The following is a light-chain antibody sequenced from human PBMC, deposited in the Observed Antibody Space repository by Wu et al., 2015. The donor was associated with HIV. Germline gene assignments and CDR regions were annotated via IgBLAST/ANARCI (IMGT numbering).Light chain of an antibody. V-gene: IGKV3-20*01. J-gene: IGKJ5*01. CDR2: GAS. Sequence: NVLTQSPGTLSLSPGERATLSCRASQSVSSSYLAWYQQKPGQAPRLLIYGASSRATGIPDRFSGSGSGTDFTLTISRLEPEDFAVYYCQQYGSSPPLTFGQGTRLEIK. CDR1: QSVSSSY. CDR3: QQYGSSPPLT.